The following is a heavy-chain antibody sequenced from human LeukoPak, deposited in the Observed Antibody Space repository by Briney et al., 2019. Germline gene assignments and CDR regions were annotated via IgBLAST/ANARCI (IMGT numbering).Heavy chain of an antibody. V-gene: IGHV3-43*01. CDR1: GFIFDDYT. J-gene: IGHJ4*02. Sequence: GGSLRLSCAASGFIFDDYTMHWVRQAPGKGLEWVSLISRDGGSTYYADSVRGRFTISRDNTKNSLYLQMDSLTADDTAVYYCACLRGPSDYWGQGTLVTVSS. D-gene: IGHD4-17*01. CDR2: ISRDGGST. CDR3: ACLRGPSDY.